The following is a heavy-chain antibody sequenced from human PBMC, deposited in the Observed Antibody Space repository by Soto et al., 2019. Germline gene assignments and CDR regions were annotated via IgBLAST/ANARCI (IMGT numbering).Heavy chain of an antibody. CDR3: ARTPFHYDTSGYGVAWFGS. CDR2: IYYSGST. CDR1: RGSVSSGTYY. V-gene: IGHV4-61*01. J-gene: IGHJ5*01. Sequence: SETLSLTCSVSRGSVSSGTYYWSWIRQPPGKGLEWIGNIYYSGSTNYNPSLKSRVTMSVDTSKNQFSLKLTSVTAADTAIFFCARTPFHYDTSGYGVAWFGSWGQGTPV. D-gene: IGHD3-22*01.